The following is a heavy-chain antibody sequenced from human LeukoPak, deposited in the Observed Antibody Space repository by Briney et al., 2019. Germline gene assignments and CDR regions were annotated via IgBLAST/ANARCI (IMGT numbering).Heavy chain of an antibody. CDR1: GGSISSYY. D-gene: IGHD1-1*01. CDR2: IYYSGST. V-gene: IGHV4-59*04. Sequence: SETLSLTCTVSGGSISSYYWSWIRQPPGKGLEWIGYIYYSGSTYYNPSLKSRVTISADTSKNQFSLKLSSVTAADTAVYYCARLWRAAIDYGGQGTLVTVSS. J-gene: IGHJ4*02. CDR3: ARLWRAAIDY.